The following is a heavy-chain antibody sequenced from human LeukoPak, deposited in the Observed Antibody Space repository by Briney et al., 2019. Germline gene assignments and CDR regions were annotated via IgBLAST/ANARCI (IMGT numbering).Heavy chain of an antibody. Sequence: GRSLRLSCAASGFTFSSSGMHWVRQAPGNCLEWVAFISYDGINKYYADSVKGRFTISRDKSKNTLYLQMSSLRPEDTAVYYCAKDSDYSDYWYFDLWGRGTLVTVSS. D-gene: IGHD4-11*01. CDR3: AKDSDYSDYWYFDL. J-gene: IGHJ2*01. CDR1: GFTFSSSG. CDR2: ISYDGINK. V-gene: IGHV3-30*18.